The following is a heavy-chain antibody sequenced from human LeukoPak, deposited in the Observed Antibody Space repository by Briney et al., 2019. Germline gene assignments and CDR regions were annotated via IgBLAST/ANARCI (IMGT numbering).Heavy chain of an antibody. J-gene: IGHJ6*02. CDR3: ARGLGYCSSTSCSPGAYYYYYGMDV. V-gene: IGHV1-2*02. CDR2: ISPNSGGT. CDR1: GYTFTGYY. D-gene: IGHD2-2*01. Sequence: GASVKVSCKASGYTFTGYYMHWVRQAPGQGLEWMGWISPNSGGTNYAQKFQGRVTMTRDTSISTAYMELSRLRSDDTAVYYCARGLGYCSSTSCSPGAYYYYYGMDVWGQGTTVTVSS.